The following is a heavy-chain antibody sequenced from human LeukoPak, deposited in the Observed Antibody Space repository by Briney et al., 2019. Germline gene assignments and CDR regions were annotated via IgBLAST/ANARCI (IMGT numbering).Heavy chain of an antibody. CDR1: GFTFSSYG. V-gene: IGHV3-33*01. Sequence: PGGSLRLSCAASGFTFSSYGMHWVRQAPGKGLEWGAVIWYDGSNKYYADSVKGRFTISRDNSKNTLYLQMNSLRAEDTAVYYCARIYSSSWYGGSAFDIWGQGTMVTVSS. CDR3: ARIYSSSWYGGSAFDI. D-gene: IGHD6-13*01. CDR2: IWYDGSNK. J-gene: IGHJ3*02.